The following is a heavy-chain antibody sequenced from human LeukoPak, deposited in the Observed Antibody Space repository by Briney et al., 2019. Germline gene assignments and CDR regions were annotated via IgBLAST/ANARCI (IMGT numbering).Heavy chain of an antibody. Sequence: ASVKVSCKASGYTFTSYDINWVRQATGQGLEWMGWMHPNSGDTVYVQKFQGRVTMTRSTSISTAYMELSSLRSEDTAIYYCARGGFGSGSHFDYWGQGTLVTVSS. J-gene: IGHJ4*02. CDR3: ARGGFGSGSHFDY. CDR1: GYTFTSYD. D-gene: IGHD3-10*01. CDR2: MHPNSGDT. V-gene: IGHV1-8*01.